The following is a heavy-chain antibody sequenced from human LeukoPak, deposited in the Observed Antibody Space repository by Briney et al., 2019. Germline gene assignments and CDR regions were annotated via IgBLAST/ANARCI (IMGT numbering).Heavy chain of an antibody. CDR1: GFTVSSNY. CDR2: IYTSGNT. V-gene: IGHV3-66*01. Sequence: GGSLRLSCAASGFTVSSNYMTWVRQAPGKGLEWVSVIYTSGNTYHADSVKGRFTLSRDNSKNTLYLQMSSLRVEDTAAYYCATHSGGYWGQGTLVTVSS. CDR3: ATHSGGY. D-gene: IGHD4-23*01. J-gene: IGHJ4*02.